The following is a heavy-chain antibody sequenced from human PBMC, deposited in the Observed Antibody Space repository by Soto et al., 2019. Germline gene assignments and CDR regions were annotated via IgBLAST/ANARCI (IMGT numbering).Heavy chain of an antibody. V-gene: IGHV1-8*01. D-gene: IGHD3-3*01. Sequence: ASVKVSFKASGYTFTSYDINWVRQATGQGLEWMGWMNPNSGNTGYAQKFQGRVTMTRNTSISTAYMELSSLRSEDTAVYYCARGLEWSSYYYYGMDVWGQGTTVTVS. CDR1: GYTFTSYD. J-gene: IGHJ6*02. CDR2: MNPNSGNT. CDR3: ARGLEWSSYYYYGMDV.